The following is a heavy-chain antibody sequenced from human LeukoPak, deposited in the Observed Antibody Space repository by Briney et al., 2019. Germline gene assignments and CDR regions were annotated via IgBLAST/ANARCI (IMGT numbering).Heavy chain of an antibody. CDR1: GGSFSGYY. D-gene: IGHD6-13*01. Sequence: PSETLSLTCAVSGGSFSGYYWSWIRQPPGKGLEWIGEINHSGSTNYNPSLKSRVTISVDTSKNQFSLKLSSVTAADTAVYYCARCIALRVVRAGYYYGMDVWGQGTTVTVSS. V-gene: IGHV4-34*01. CDR3: ARCIALRVVRAGYYYGMDV. CDR2: INHSGST. J-gene: IGHJ6*02.